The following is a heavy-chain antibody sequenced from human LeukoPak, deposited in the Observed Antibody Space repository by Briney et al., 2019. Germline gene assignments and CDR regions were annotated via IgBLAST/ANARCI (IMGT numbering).Heavy chain of an antibody. CDR1: GGTFSSYA. CDR2: IIPIFGTA. D-gene: IGHD5-24*01. J-gene: IGHJ4*02. V-gene: IGHV1-69*13. Sequence: GASVKVSCKASGGTFSSYAISWVRQAPGQGLEWMGGIIPIFGTANYAQKFQGRVTITADESTSTAYMELSSLRSEDTAVYYCARSRDGYNWSAFDYWGQGTLVTVSS. CDR3: ARSRDGYNWSAFDY.